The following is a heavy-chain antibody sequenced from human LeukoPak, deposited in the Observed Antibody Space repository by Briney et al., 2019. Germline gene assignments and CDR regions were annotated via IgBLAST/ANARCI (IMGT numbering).Heavy chain of an antibody. D-gene: IGHD2-15*01. J-gene: IGHJ6*03. Sequence: GGSLRLSCAASGFTFSSYSMNWVRQAPGKGLEWVSSISSSSSYIYYADSVKGRFTISRDNAKNSLYLQMNSLRAEDTAVHYCARDRVVAATGARGYYYMDVWGKGTTVTVSS. CDR1: GFTFSSYS. V-gene: IGHV3-21*01. CDR2: ISSSSSYI. CDR3: ARDRVVAATGARGYYYMDV.